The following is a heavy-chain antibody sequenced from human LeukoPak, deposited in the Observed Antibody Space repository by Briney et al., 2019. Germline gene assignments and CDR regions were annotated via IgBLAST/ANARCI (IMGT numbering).Heavy chain of an antibody. Sequence: SETLSLTCTVSGGSISSYYWSWIRQPPGKGLEWIGYIYYTGSTNYNPSLESRVTLSVDTSKNDFSLRLTSVTAADTALYYCARVWRMFRGNDAFDIWGQGTMVTVSS. CDR1: GGSISSYY. J-gene: IGHJ3*02. D-gene: IGHD3-10*01. CDR2: IYYTGST. V-gene: IGHV4-59*01. CDR3: ARVWRMFRGNDAFDI.